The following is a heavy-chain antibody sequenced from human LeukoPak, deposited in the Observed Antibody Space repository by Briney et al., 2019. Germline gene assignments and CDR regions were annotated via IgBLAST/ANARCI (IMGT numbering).Heavy chain of an antibody. J-gene: IGHJ4*02. CDR3: ARARGLYSRITTAWGY. V-gene: IGHV1-69*13. D-gene: IGHD6-13*01. CDR1: GGTFSSYA. Sequence: SVKVSCKASGGTFSSYAISWVRQAPGQGLEWMGGIIPIFGTANYAQKFQGRVTITADESTSTAYMELSSLRSEDTAVYYCARARGLYSRITTAWGYWGQGTLVTVSS. CDR2: IIPIFGTA.